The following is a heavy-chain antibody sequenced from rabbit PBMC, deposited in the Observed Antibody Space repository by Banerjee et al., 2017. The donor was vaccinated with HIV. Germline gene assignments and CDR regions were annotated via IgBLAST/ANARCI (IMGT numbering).Heavy chain of an antibody. J-gene: IGHJ6*01. CDR1: GFTLSNDYY. D-gene: IGHD3-1*01. V-gene: IGHV1S45*01. Sequence: QEQLVESGGGLVQPEGSLTLTCKASGFTLSNDYYMCWVRQAPGKGLEWIACIYTGDGNIYYASWAKGRFTVSKTSSTTVTLQMTSLTVADTATYFCARDSATGSLYYGMDLWGPGTLVTVS. CDR3: ARDSATGSLYYGMDL. CDR2: IYTGDGNI.